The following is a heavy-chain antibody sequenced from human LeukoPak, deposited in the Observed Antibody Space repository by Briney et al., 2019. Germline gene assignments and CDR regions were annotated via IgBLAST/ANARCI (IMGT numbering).Heavy chain of an antibody. J-gene: IGHJ4*02. V-gene: IGHV3-53*04. Sequence: GGSLRLSCAASGFTFSSYSMNWVRQAPGKGLEWVSVIYSGGSTYYADSVKGRFTISRHNSKNTLYLQMNSLRAEDTAVYYCARDATGGYYDSSGYSDWGQGTLVTVSS. CDR2: IYSGGST. D-gene: IGHD3-22*01. CDR1: GFTFSSYS. CDR3: ARDATGGYYDSSGYSD.